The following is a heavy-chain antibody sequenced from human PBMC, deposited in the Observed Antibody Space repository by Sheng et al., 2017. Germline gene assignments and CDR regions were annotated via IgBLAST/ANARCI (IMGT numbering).Heavy chain of an antibody. D-gene: IGHD3-22*01. CDR2: INHSGST. V-gene: IGHV4-34*01. J-gene: IGHJ4*02. CDR1: GGSFSGYY. Sequence: QVQLQQWGAGLLKPSETLSLTCAVYGGSFSGYYWSWIRQPPGKGLEWIGEINHSGSTNYNPSLKSRVTISVDTSKNQFSLKLSSVTAADTAIYYCASARRDISGYYWGYWGQGTLVTVSS. CDR3: ASARRDISGYYWGY.